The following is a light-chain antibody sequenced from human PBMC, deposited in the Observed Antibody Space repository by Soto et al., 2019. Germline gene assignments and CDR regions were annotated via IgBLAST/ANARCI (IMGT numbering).Light chain of an antibody. Sequence: QSVLTQPPSASGTPGQRVTLSCSGSSSNIGFNAVNWYQQLPGTAPTLVMHGNSQQPSGVPDRFSGSKSGTSASLAISGLRTEDEAQYYCAAWDDSLSGVVFGGGTKLTVL. V-gene: IGLV1-47*02. CDR3: AAWDDSLSGVV. J-gene: IGLJ3*02. CDR1: SSNIGFNA. CDR2: GNS.